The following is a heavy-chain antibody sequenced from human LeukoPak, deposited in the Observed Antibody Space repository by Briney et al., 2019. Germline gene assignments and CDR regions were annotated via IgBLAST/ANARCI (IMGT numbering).Heavy chain of an antibody. CDR1: GFTFSDYG. CDR3: ARAYSRESGYDFVFGY. Sequence: GGSLRLSCAASGFTFSDYGMHWVRQAPGKGLEWVAVIRYDGSTIYYADSVKGRFTISRDDSKKTLYLQMDSLRAEDTAVYYCARAYSRESGYDFVFGYWGQGTLITVSS. CDR2: IRYDGSTI. V-gene: IGHV3-33*01. D-gene: IGHD5-12*01. J-gene: IGHJ4*02.